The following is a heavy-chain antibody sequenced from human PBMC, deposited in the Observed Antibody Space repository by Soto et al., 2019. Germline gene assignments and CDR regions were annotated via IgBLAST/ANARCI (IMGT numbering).Heavy chain of an antibody. CDR2: IYHSGST. J-gene: IGHJ3*02. CDR3: ARVTTHGGAFDI. CDR1: GGSISSGGYS. D-gene: IGHD4-17*01. Sequence: PSETLSLTCAVSGGSISSGGYSWSWIWQPPGKGLEWIGYIYHSGSTYYNPSLKSRVTISVDRSKNQFSLKLSSVTPADTAVYYCARVTTHGGAFDIWGQGTMVTVSS. V-gene: IGHV4-30-2*01.